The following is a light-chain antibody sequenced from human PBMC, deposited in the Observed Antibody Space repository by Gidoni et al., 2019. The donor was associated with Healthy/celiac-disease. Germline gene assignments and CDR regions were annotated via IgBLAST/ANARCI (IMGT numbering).Light chain of an antibody. CDR2: GAS. J-gene: IGKJ4*01. Sequence: DIQMTQSPSSLSASVGGRVTITCRASQSSSSYLNWYQQKPGKAPKLLIYGASSLQSGVPSRFSGSGSGTDFTLTISSLQPEDFATYYCQQSDSTPVTFGGGTKVEIK. CDR3: QQSDSTPVT. V-gene: IGKV1-39*01. CDR1: QSSSSY.